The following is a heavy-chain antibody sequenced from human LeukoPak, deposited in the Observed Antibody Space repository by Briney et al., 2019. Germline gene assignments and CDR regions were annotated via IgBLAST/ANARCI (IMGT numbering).Heavy chain of an antibody. CDR3: ARDYFDAAYYYYYYMDV. D-gene: IGHD3-9*01. J-gene: IGHJ6*03. V-gene: IGHV3-7*01. CDR2: IKQDGSEK. Sequence: GGSLRLSCAASGFTFSSYWMSWVRQAPGKGLEWVANIKQDGSEKYYVDSVKGRFTISIDNAKNSLYLQMNSMRAEDTAVYYCARDYFDAAYYYYYYMDVWGKGTTVTVSS. CDR1: GFTFSSYW.